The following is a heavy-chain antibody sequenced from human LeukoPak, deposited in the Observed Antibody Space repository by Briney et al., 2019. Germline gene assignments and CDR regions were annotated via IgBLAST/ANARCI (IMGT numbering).Heavy chain of an antibody. J-gene: IGHJ5*02. CDR3: ARSYNSSTYNWFDP. V-gene: IGHV4-34*01. D-gene: IGHD1-14*01. CDR1: GESFSGHY. CDR2: INHSGSS. Sequence: PSETLSLTCAVYGESFSGHYWNWIRQPPGKGLEWIGEINHSGSSNYNPSLKSRFTISVDTSKNQFSLKLSSVTAADTAVYYCARSYNSSTYNWFDPWGQGHVVTVSS.